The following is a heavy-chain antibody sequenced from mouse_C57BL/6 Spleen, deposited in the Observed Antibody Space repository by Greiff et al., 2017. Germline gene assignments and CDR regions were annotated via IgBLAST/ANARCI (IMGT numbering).Heavy chain of an antibody. V-gene: IGHV1-61*01. CDR2: IYPSDSET. CDR1: GYTFTSYW. Sequence: VQLQQPGAELVRPGSSVKLSCKASGYTFTSYWMDWVKQRPGQGLEWIGNIYPSDSETHYNQKFKDKATLTVDKSSSTAYMQLSSLTSEDSAVYCCARSSDYYGSSYDAMDYWGQGTSVTVSS. CDR3: ARSSDYYGSSYDAMDY. D-gene: IGHD1-1*01. J-gene: IGHJ4*01.